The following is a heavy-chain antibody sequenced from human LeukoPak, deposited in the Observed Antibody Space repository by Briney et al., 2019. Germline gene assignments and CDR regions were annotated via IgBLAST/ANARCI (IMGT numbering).Heavy chain of an antibody. CDR3: ANCLVSTYAFDI. V-gene: IGHV3-74*01. CDR2: INSDGSST. CDR1: GFTFSSYW. J-gene: IGHJ3*02. D-gene: IGHD2-8*01. Sequence: PGGSLRLSCAASGFTFSSYWMHWVRQAPGKGLVWVSRINSDGSSTSYADSVKGRFTISRDNAKNTLYLQMNSLRAEDTAVYYCANCLVSTYAFDIWGQGTMVTVSS.